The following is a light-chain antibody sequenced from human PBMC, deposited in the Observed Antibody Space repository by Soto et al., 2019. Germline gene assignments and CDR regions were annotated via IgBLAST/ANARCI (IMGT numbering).Light chain of an antibody. V-gene: IGKV3-20*01. CDR3: QQYGSSPLT. Sequence: EIVLTQSPGTLSLSPGERATLSCRASQSVSSSYLACYQQKPGQAPRLLIYGASSRATGIADRFSGSGSGTDFTLPISRLEPEDVAVYYCQQYGSSPLTFGGGTKVEIK. CDR2: GAS. CDR1: QSVSSSY. J-gene: IGKJ4*01.